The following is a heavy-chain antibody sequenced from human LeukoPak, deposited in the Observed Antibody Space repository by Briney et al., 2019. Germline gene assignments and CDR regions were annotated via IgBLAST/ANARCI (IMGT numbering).Heavy chain of an antibody. Sequence: ASVKVSCKASGYTFTSHFMHWVRQAPGQGLEWMGIINPRGGSTSYTQKFQGRVTMTRDTSISTAYMELSRLRSDDTAVYYCARDLTGSGSLDYWGQGTLVTVSS. CDR2: INPRGGST. CDR1: GYTFTSHF. V-gene: IGHV1-46*01. CDR3: ARDLTGSGSLDY. J-gene: IGHJ4*02. D-gene: IGHD6-19*01.